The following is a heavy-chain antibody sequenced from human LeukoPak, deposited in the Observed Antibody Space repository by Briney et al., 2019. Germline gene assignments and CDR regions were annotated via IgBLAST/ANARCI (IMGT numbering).Heavy chain of an antibody. J-gene: IGHJ4*02. V-gene: IGHV4-34*01. Sequence: PSETLSLTCAVYGGSFSGYYWSWIRQPPGKGLEWIGEINHSGSTNYNPPLKSRVTISVDTSKNQFSLKLSSVTAADTAVYYCARRGSGGDGYNTRGDYYFDYWGQGTPVTVSS. CDR1: GGSFSGYY. CDR3: ARRGSGGDGYNTRGDYYFDY. CDR2: INHSGST. D-gene: IGHD5-24*01.